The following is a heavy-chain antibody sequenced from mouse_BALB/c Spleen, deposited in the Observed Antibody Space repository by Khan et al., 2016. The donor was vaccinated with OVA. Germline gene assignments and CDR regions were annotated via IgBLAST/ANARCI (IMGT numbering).Heavy chain of an antibody. V-gene: IGHV2-3*01. CDR3: ALYYYGRAWFAY. Sequence: VQLKESGPGLVAPSQSLSITCTVSGFSLTSYGVGWVRQPLGKGLEWLGVLWGDGSTNYHSALISRLNINKDNSKSQVFLKLNRLQTDDTATYYFALYYYGRAWFAYWGQGTLVTVSA. CDR2: LWGDGST. D-gene: IGHD1-1*01. CDR1: GFSLTSYG. J-gene: IGHJ3*01.